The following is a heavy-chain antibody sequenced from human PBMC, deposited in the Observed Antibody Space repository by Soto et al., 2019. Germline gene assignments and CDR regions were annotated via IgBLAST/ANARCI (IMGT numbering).Heavy chain of an antibody. V-gene: IGHV3-30*02. CDR1: GFIFSNNG. CDR3: TIVRVADSALDH. Sequence: VGSLRLSCVDSGFIFSNNGMHWVRQTPGKGLEWVAFMSYDGSDTFYADSVKGRFTISRDNSKNTLFLHMSNLRAEDTATYYCTIVRVADSALDHWGQGTLVTVSS. D-gene: IGHD3-10*02. CDR2: MSYDGSDT. J-gene: IGHJ4*02.